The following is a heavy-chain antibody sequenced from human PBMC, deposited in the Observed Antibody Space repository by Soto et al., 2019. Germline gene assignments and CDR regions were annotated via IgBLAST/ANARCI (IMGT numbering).Heavy chain of an antibody. Sequence: EVQLLESGGGLVQPGGSLRLSCAVSGFTFSSYAMSWVRQAPGKGPEWVSSISGAGGVTHYADSVRGRFTISRDNSKNTLYLQMNSLRAEDTAVYYCAKDKSRGVPVTPDYWGQGTLVTVSS. V-gene: IGHV3-23*01. CDR1: GFTFSSYA. CDR2: ISGAGGVT. CDR3: AKDKSRGVPVTPDY. J-gene: IGHJ4*02. D-gene: IGHD4-17*01.